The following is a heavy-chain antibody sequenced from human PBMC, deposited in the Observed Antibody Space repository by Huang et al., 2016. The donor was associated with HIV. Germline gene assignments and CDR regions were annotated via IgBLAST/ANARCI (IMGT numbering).Heavy chain of an antibody. CDR2: LYDTGKI. J-gene: IGHJ2*01. CDR3: ARNHDFWRGRMFAISYFDV. Sequence: QMRFQESGPGLVKPSGTLSLTCNVSGGSINTGRYYWGWLRQPPGKGLEWVGSLYDTGKIHYDPSLKGRLTMSADTSKNQFALNLISVTAADTAIYYCARNHDFWRGRMFAISYFDVWGRGTLVTVAS. CDR1: GGSINTGRYY. V-gene: IGHV4-39*01. D-gene: IGHD3-3*01.